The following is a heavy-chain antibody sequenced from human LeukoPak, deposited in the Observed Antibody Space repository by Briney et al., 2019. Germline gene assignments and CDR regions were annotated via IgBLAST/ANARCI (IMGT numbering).Heavy chain of an antibody. V-gene: IGHV4-39*07. Sequence: SETLSLTCTVSGGSISSSSYYWGWIRQPPGKGLEWIGSIYYSGSTYYNPSLKSRVIISLDTSKNQFSLKLSSVTAADTAIYYCARRIVGSTSTLDAFDIWGQGTMVTVSS. CDR2: IYYSGST. J-gene: IGHJ3*02. CDR1: GGSISSSSYY. CDR3: ARRIVGSTSTLDAFDI. D-gene: IGHD1-26*01.